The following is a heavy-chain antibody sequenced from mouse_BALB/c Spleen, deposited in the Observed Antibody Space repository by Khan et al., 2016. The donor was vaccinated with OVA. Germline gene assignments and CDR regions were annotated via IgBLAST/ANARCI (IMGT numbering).Heavy chain of an antibody. CDR3: AGGGKFAY. Sequence: QVQLQQSGAELVRPGVSVKISCTGSGFTFTDYAMHWVKQSHAKSLEWIGVISTYCGDADYRQKFKDQATMTVDRSSSTAYMELASLTLEDSAIDYCAGGGKFAYWGQGTLVTVSA. D-gene: IGHD1-1*02. J-gene: IGHJ3*01. V-gene: IGHV1S137*01. CDR2: ISTYCGDA. CDR1: GFTFTDYA.